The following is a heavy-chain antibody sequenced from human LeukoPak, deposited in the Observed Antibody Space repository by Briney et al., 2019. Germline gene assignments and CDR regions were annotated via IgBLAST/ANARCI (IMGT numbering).Heavy chain of an antibody. J-gene: IGHJ6*02. CDR1: GFTFSRYW. D-gene: IGHD2-2*01. CDR2: LSTDGRST. Sequence: QPGGSLRLSCAASGFTFSRYWMHWVRQAPGKGLVWVSGLSTDGRSTSYADSVKGRFTVSRDNAKNTLYLQMNSLRAEDTAVYYCARDRGYQMDVWGQGTTVTVSS. V-gene: IGHV3-74*01. CDR3: ARDRGYQMDV.